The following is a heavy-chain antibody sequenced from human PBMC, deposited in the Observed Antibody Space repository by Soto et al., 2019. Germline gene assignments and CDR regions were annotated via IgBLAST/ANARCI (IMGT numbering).Heavy chain of an antibody. CDR3: TTQYYYDSSGSLLN. CDR2: IKSKTDGGTT. D-gene: IGHD3-22*01. CDR1: GCPFSNAW. J-gene: IGHJ4*02. Sequence: GGSLRLSCASSGCPFSNAWMNWVRQATGKGLEWVGRIKSKTDGGTTDYAAPVKGRFTISGDDSKNTLYLQMNSLKTEDTAVYYCTTQYYYDSSGSLLNWGQGTLVTVSS. V-gene: IGHV3-15*07.